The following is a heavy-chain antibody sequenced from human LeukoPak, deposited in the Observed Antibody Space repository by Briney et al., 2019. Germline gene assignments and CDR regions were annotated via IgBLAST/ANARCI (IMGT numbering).Heavy chain of an antibody. CDR3: ASNTYYYDSSGFDDAFDI. V-gene: IGHV3-23*01. Sequence: GGSLRLSCGASGFTFSANALSWVRQAPGKGLEWVSTIYDGGSNTNYADSVKGWFTISRDNSKNTLYLQMNSLRAEDTAVYYCASNTYYYDSSGFDDAFDIWGQGTMVTVSS. CDR1: GFTFSANA. J-gene: IGHJ3*02. D-gene: IGHD3-22*01. CDR2: IYDGGSNT.